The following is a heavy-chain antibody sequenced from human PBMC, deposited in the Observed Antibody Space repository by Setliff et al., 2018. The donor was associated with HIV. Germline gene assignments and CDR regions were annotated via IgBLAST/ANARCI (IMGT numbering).Heavy chain of an antibody. V-gene: IGHV4-4*02. CDR1: GGSISTNCW. Sequence: TLSLTCAVSGGSISTNCWWSWVRQPPGKGLEWIGEIYHGGYTNYNPSLKSRATISVDKSKNHFSLKLTSVTAADTAVYYCAREGEILVGATAAYFDNWGQGTLVTVSS. J-gene: IGHJ4*02. CDR2: IYHGGYT. D-gene: IGHD1-26*01. CDR3: AREGEILVGATAAYFDN.